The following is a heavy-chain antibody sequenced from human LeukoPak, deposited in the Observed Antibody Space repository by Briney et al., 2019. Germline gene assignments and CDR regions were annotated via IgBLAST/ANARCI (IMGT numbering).Heavy chain of an antibody. J-gene: IGHJ4*02. D-gene: IGHD2-15*01. CDR2: IIPIFGTA. V-gene: IGHV1-69*13. Sequence: SVKVSCKASGYTFTSYGISWVRQAPGQGLEWMGGIIPIFGTANYAQKFQGRVTITADESTSTAYMELSSLRSEDTAVYYCARGVVVVAAIYFDYWGQGTLVTVSS. CDR1: GYTFTSYG. CDR3: ARGVVVVAAIYFDY.